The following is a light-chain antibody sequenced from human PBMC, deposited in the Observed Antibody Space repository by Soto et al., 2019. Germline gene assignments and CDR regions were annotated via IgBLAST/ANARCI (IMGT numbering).Light chain of an antibody. CDR2: AAS. CDR1: QSISSY. CDR3: QQSYSTPWT. Sequence: DIQMTQSPSSLSASVVDRVTITCRASQSISSYLNWYQQKPGKAPKLLIYAASSLQSGVASRFSGSGSGTDFTLTISSLQPEDFATYYCQQSYSTPWTFGQGTKVEIK. V-gene: IGKV1-39*01. J-gene: IGKJ1*01.